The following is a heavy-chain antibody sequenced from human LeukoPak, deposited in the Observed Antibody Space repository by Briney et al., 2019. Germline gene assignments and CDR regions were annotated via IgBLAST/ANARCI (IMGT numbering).Heavy chain of an antibody. CDR1: GFTFSSYS. D-gene: IGHD4-11*01. Sequence: PGGSLRLSCAASGFTFSSYSMTWVRQAPGKGPEWLSYISSSSSTIYYGGSVKGRFTVSRDNAKNLLYLQMNSLRAEDTAVYFCARDSYSKNDYWGQGTLVTVSS. J-gene: IGHJ4*02. CDR3: ARDSYSKNDY. CDR2: ISSSSSTI. V-gene: IGHV3-48*01.